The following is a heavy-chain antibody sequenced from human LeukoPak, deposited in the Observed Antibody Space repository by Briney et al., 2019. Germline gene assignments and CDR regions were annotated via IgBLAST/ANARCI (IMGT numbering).Heavy chain of an antibody. CDR3: ARDLADFWSGYYIRLDY. CDR1: GFTFGDYA. D-gene: IGHD3-3*01. V-gene: IGHV3-21*01. J-gene: IGHJ4*02. CDR2: ISSSSSYI. Sequence: GGSLRLSCTASGFTFGDYAMNWVRQAPGKGLEWVSSISSSSSYIYYADSVKGRFTISRDNAKNSLYLQMNSLRAEDTAVYYCARDLADFWSGYYIRLDYWGQGTLVTVSS.